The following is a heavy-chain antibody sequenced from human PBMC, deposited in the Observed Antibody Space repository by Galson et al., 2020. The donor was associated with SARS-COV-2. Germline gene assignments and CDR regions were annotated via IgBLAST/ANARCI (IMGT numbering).Heavy chain of an antibody. CDR3: AKLAEGRRSSEDY. V-gene: IGHV4-59*08. CDR2: IYSTGTT. CDR1: RGTISGYY. Sequence: SETLSLTCTVTRGTISGYYWSWLRQPPGKNLEWIGRIYSTGTTDYNPSLKSRVTISVDTSKKQFSLTLISVTAADTAVYYCAKLAEGRRSSEDYWGQGTLVTVSS. D-gene: IGHD6-6*01. J-gene: IGHJ4*02.